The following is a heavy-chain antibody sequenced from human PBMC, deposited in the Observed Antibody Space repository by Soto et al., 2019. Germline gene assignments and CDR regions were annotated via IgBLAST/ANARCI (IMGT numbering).Heavy chain of an antibody. CDR3: ARDIVVVPAASPERAEYYYYGMDV. Sequence: SETLSLTCTVSGGSISSSSYYWGWIRQPPGKGLEWIGSIYYSGSTYYNPSLKSRVTISVDTSKNQFSLKLSSVTAADTAVYYCARDIVVVPAASPERAEYYYYGMDVWGQGTTVTVS. CDR1: GGSISSSSYY. CDR2: IYYSGST. V-gene: IGHV4-39*01. J-gene: IGHJ6*02. D-gene: IGHD2-2*01.